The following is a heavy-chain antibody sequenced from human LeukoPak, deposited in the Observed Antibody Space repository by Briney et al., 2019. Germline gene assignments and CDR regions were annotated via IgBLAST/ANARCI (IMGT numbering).Heavy chain of an antibody. J-gene: IGHJ4*02. Sequence: QPGGSLRLSCAASGFTFSSYWMHWVRQAPGKGLVWVSRINSDGSSTSYADSVKGRFTISRDNAKNTLYLQMNSLRAEDTAVYYCARGSGSSGYRAFDYWGQGTLVTVSS. CDR1: GFTFSSYW. D-gene: IGHD3-22*01. V-gene: IGHV3-74*01. CDR3: ARGSGSSGYRAFDY. CDR2: INSDGSST.